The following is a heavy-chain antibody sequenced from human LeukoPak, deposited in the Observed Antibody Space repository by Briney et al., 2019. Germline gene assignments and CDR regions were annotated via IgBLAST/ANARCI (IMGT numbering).Heavy chain of an antibody. CDR2: VYYDGTS. D-gene: IGHD2/OR15-2a*01. J-gene: IGHJ4*02. CDR3: VRHISTNTGYFDS. CDR1: GFTFSQYW. V-gene: IGHV4-39*01. Sequence: GSLRLSCAASGFTFSQYWMSWVRQAPGKGLEWIGSVYYDGTSYSNPSLTSRAAVFVDTSRDQFSLDLSFVTAADTALYYCVRHISTNTGYFDSCGQGILVSVSS.